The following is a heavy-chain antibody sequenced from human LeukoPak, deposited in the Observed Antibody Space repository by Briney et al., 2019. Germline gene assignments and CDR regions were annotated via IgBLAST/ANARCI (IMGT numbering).Heavy chain of an antibody. CDR2: ISTSGST. V-gene: IGHV4-4*07. D-gene: IGHD2-8*01. CDR1: GGYISSYY. J-gene: IGHJ4*02. CDR3: ARDGPNGP. Sequence: SETLSLTCSVSGGYISSYYWSWIRQPAGKGLESIGHISTSGSTNYNPSLKSRVTMSVDTSKSQFSLKLSSVTAADTAVYYCARDGPNGPWGQGTLVTVSS.